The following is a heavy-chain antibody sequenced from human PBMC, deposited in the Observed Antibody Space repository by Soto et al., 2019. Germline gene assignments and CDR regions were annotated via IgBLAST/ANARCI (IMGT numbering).Heavy chain of an antibody. Sequence: SVKVSCKASGGTFSSYAISWVRQASGQGLEWMGGIISIFGTANYAQKFQGRVTITADESTSTAYMELSSLRSEDTAVYYCARVGPSDAFDIWGQGTMVTVSS. V-gene: IGHV1-69*13. CDR1: GGTFSSYA. CDR2: IISIFGTA. J-gene: IGHJ3*02. CDR3: ARVGPSDAFDI.